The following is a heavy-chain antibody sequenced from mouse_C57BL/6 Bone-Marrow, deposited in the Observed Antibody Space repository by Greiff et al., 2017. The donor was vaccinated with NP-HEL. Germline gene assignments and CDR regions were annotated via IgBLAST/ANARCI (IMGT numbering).Heavy chain of an antibody. D-gene: IGHD1-1*01. CDR2: IWSGGST. CDR1: GFSLTSYG. V-gene: IGHV2-2*01. J-gene: IGHJ2*01. CDR3: ARGAGYARLDFDY. Sequence: VHLVESGPGLVQPSQSLSITCTVSGFSLTSYGVHWVRQSPGKGLEWLGVIWSGGSTDYNAAFISRLSISKDNSKSQVFFKMNSLQADDTAIYYCARGAGYARLDFDYWGQGTTLTVSS.